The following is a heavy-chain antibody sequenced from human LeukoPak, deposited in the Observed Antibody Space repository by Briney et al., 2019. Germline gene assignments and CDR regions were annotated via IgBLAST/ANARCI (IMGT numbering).Heavy chain of an antibody. CDR3: ARVPSWKGYMDV. J-gene: IGHJ6*03. V-gene: IGHV3-21*05. CDR1: GFTFSGYS. Sequence: GGSLRLSCAASGFTFSGYSMNWVRQAPGKGLEWVSYISISSGIIYYADSVKGRFTISRDNAKNSLYLQMSSLRAEDTAVYYCARVPSWKGYMDVWGKGTTVTVSS. CDR2: ISISSGII. D-gene: IGHD1-1*01.